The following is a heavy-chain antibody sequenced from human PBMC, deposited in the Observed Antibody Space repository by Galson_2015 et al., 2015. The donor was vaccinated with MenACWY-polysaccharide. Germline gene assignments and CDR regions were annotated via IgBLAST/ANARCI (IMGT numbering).Heavy chain of an antibody. Sequence: SLRLSCAGSGFSFSSYGMSWVRQAPGKGLEWVSSISASHDSKYYADSVKGRFTISRDNSKKTLFLQMNSLRAEDPALYYCVNDVYMVPLRPPVGAVESWGQGTMVIVAP. CDR1: GFSFSSYG. CDR3: VNDVYMVPLRPPVGAVES. V-gene: IGHV3-23*01. CDR2: ISASHDSK. D-gene: IGHD3-3*01. J-gene: IGHJ3*01.